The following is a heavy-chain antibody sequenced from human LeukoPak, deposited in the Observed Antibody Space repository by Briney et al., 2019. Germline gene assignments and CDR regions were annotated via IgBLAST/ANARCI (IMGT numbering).Heavy chain of an antibody. V-gene: IGHV1-2*02. CDR2: INPNSGGT. CDR3: ASDRGYCTSTSCLLDV. CDR1: GYTFTGYY. J-gene: IGHJ6*04. D-gene: IGHD2-2*01. Sequence: ASVKVSCKASGYTFTGYYIHWVRQAPGQGLERMGWINPNSGGTNYAQKFQGRVTMTRDTSISTAYMELSRLRSDDTALYYCASDRGYCTSTSCLLDVWGKGTTVTVSS.